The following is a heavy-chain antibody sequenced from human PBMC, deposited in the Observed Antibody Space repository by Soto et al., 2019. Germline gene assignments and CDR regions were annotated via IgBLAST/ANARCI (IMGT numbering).Heavy chain of an antibody. Sequence: SVKVSCKTSGFTFRSSAVQWVRQARGQRLEWIGWLVVGTGNTNYAQKFQQRVTISSDRSTNTVSMELSSLTSEDTAVYYCATGAYCSGGSCSDYYYYYGMDLWGQGTTVTVSS. V-gene: IGHV1-58*01. CDR3: ATGAYCSGGSCSDYYYYYGMDL. J-gene: IGHJ6*02. CDR2: LVVGTGNT. D-gene: IGHD2-15*01. CDR1: GFTFRSSA.